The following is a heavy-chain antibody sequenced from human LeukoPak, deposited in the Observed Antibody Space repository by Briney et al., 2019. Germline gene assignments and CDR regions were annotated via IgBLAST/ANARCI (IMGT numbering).Heavy chain of an antibody. J-gene: IGHJ6*02. D-gene: IGHD3-10*01. CDR2: IWYDGSNK. Sequence: QTGGSLRLSCAASGFTFSSYGMHWVRQAPGKGLEWVAVIWYDGSNKYYADSVKGRFTISRDNSKNTLYLQMNSLRAEDTAVYYCARGYYYGSGSYSYYYYYGMDAWGQGTTVTVSS. CDR3: ARGYYYGSGSYSYYYYYGMDA. CDR1: GFTFSSYG. V-gene: IGHV3-33*01.